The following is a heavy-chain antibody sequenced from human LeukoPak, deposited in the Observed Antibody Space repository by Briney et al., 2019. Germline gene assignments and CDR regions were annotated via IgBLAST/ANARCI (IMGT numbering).Heavy chain of an antibody. CDR3: AKEPDYGDYFDY. CDR2: ISYDGSNK. Sequence: GGSLRLSCAASGFTFNSYAIHWVRQAPGKGLEWVAVISYDGSNKYYADSVKGRFTISRDNSKNTLYLQMNSLRAEDTAVYYCAKEPDYGDYFDYWGQGTLVTVSS. CDR1: GFTFNSYA. V-gene: IGHV3-30*04. D-gene: IGHD4-17*01. J-gene: IGHJ4*02.